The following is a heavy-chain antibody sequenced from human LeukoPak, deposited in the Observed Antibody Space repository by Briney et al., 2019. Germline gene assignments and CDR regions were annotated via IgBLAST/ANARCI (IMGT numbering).Heavy chain of an antibody. V-gene: IGHV3-23*01. J-gene: IGHJ5*02. CDR2: ISGSGGST. CDR3: AKEGGLFDSSGYSES. CDR1: GFTFSTYA. D-gene: IGHD3-22*01. Sequence: GGSLRLSCAASGFTFSTYAMSWVRHAPRTGLEWVSVISGSGGSTYYTDSVKGRFTISRDNSESTLYLQMNSLRAEDTAVYYCAKEGGLFDSSGYSESWGQGTLVSVSS.